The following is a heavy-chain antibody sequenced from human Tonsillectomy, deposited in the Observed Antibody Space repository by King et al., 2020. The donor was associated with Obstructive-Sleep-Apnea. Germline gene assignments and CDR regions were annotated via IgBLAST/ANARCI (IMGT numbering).Heavy chain of an antibody. V-gene: IGHV4-30-4*01. J-gene: IGHJ4*02. CDR2: IYYSGRT. CDR3: ARDRVDYGDYYFDY. D-gene: IGHD4-17*01. CDR1: GGSISSGDYY. Sequence: QLQESGPGLVKPSQTLSLTCTVSGGSISSGDYYWSWIRPPPGKGLEWIGYIYYSGRTYYNPSLKSRVTISVDTSKNQFSLKLSSVTAADTAVYYCARDRVDYGDYYFDYWGQGTLVTVSS.